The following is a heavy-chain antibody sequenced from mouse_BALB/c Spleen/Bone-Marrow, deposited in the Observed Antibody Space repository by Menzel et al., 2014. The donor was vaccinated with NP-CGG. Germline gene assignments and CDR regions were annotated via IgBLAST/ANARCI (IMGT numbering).Heavy chain of an antibody. D-gene: IGHD1-1*01. CDR2: INPTNGRS. CDR1: GYIFTNYW. J-gene: IGHJ4*01. CDR3: ARRGDYYGAMDY. Sequence: VHLQQSGAELVKPGASVKLSCKASGYIFTNYWMHWVKQRPGQGLSWIGEINPTNGRSNYNEKFKSKATLTVDKSSSTAYMQLSSLTSEDSAVYYCARRGDYYGAMDYWGQGTSVTVSS. V-gene: IGHV1S81*02.